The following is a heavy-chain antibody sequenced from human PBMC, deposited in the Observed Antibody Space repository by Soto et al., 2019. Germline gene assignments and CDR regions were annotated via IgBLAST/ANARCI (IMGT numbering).Heavy chain of an antibody. J-gene: IGHJ5*02. D-gene: IGHD2-15*01. CDR2: IYYSGST. V-gene: IGHV4-31*03. CDR3: ARGVAVVAATSWFDP. Sequence: QVRLQESGPGLVKPSQTLSLTCTVSGGSIRRGGYYWSWIRQHPGKGLEWIGYIYYSGSTYYNPSVQSRVTIXXDXSXXQFSLKLSSVTAADTAVYYCARGVAVVAATSWFDPWGQGTLVTVSS. CDR1: GGSIRRGGYY.